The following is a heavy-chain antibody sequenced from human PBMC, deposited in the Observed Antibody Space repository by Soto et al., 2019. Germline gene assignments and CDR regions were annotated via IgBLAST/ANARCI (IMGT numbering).Heavy chain of an antibody. Sequence: PGGSLRLSCAASGFTFSSYGMHWVRQAPGKGLEWVAFIWHDGVNKFYAESVKGRFTISRDNSKNTLYLQMTSLSAEDTAMYYCARDGDVNTGFGKDYWGQGTLVTVYS. V-gene: IGHV3-33*01. CDR1: GFTFSSYG. CDR2: IWHDGVNK. J-gene: IGHJ4*02. CDR3: ARDGDVNTGFGKDY. D-gene: IGHD3-16*01.